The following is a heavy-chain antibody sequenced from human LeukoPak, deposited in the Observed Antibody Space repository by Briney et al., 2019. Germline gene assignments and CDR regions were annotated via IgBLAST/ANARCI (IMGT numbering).Heavy chain of an antibody. D-gene: IGHD5-12*01. CDR3: AKDRYGYVEFFDY. CDR2: ISSSGGST. Sequence: PGGSLRLSCAASGFTFSSYAMSWVRQAPGKGLEWVSAISSSGGSTYYADSVKGRFTISRDNSKNTLYLQMNSLRAEDTAVYYCAKDRYGYVEFFDYWGQGTLVTVSS. V-gene: IGHV3-23*01. CDR1: GFTFSSYA. J-gene: IGHJ4*02.